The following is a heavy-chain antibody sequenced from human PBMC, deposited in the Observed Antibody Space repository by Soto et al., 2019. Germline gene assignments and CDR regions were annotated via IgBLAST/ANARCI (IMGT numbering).Heavy chain of an antibody. J-gene: IGHJ4*02. D-gene: IGHD6-19*01. CDR2: ISHSGST. Sequence: QLQLQESGSGLVKPSQTLSLTCAVSGGSISSGGYSWSLIRQPPGKGLEWIRYISHSGSTYYNPSLKSRVTISVDRSKNQFSLKLSSVTAADTAVYYCARGGLLPDYWGQGTLVTVSS. CDR1: GGSISSGGYS. V-gene: IGHV4-30-2*01. CDR3: ARGGLLPDY.